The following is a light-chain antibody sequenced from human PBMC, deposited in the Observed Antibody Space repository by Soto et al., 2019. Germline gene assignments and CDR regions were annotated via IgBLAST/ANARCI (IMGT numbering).Light chain of an antibody. CDR2: AAS. Sequence: DIQMTQSPSSLSASLGDRVTITCRASQGIGVYLAWFQQKPGNVPKLLIYAASTFQSVGTSRFSGRGSRTDFTLTISSLQPEDVATYYCQKYNSAHLTFGGGTKVEIK. J-gene: IGKJ4*01. V-gene: IGKV1-27*01. CDR3: QKYNSAHLT. CDR1: QGIGVY.